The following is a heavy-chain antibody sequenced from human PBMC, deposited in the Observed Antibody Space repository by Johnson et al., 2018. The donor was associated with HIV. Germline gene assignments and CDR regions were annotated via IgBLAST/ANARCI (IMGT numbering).Heavy chain of an antibody. CDR2: ISSDGSST. J-gene: IGHJ3*02. Sequence: VQLVESGGGLVQPGGSLRLSCAASGFTFSTYWMHWVRQTPGKGLVWVSRISSDGSSTTYAVSVRGRFTISRDNAKNTLYMQMNSLRAEDTAVYYCARDRGAIAAAVNDAFDSWGQGTMVTVSS. D-gene: IGHD6-13*01. CDR3: ARDRGAIAAAVNDAFDS. CDR1: GFTFSTYW. V-gene: IGHV3-74*01.